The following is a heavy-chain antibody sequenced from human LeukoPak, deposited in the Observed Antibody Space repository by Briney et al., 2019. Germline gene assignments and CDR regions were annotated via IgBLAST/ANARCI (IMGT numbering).Heavy chain of an antibody. J-gene: IGHJ4*02. Sequence: GGSLRLSCAASGNYWMHWVRQAPGKGLVWVSHINSDGSWTSYADSVKGRFTISKDNAKNTVYLQMNSLRAEGTAVYYCVSFYETYWGRGTLVTVSS. CDR1: GNYW. V-gene: IGHV3-74*01. CDR2: INSDGSWT. D-gene: IGHD2/OR15-2a*01. CDR3: VSFYETY.